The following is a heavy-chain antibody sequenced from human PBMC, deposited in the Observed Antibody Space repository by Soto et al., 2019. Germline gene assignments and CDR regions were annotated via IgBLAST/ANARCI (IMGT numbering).Heavy chain of an antibody. CDR1: GCTFSSYG. V-gene: IGHV3-30*18. Sequence: QVQLVESGGGVVQPGRSLRLSCAASGCTFSSYGMHWVRQAPGKGLEWVAVISYDGSNKYYADSVKGRFTISRDNSKNTLYLQMNSLRAEDTAVYYCAKVHHGSGTTDFVYWGQGTLVTVSS. J-gene: IGHJ4*02. CDR3: AKVHHGSGTTDFVY. CDR2: ISYDGSNK. D-gene: IGHD3-10*01.